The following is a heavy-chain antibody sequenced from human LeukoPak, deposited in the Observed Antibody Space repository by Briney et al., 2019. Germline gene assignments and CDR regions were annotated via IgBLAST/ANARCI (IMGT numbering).Heavy chain of an antibody. Sequence: GGSLRLSCAASGFTFSDSTMHWVRQASGKGLEWVGRIRNKANNYATAYATSVKGRFTLSRDDSKNTAYLQMSSLRAEDTGIYYCAKGGHYSFFDYWGQGTLVTVSS. J-gene: IGHJ4*02. CDR3: AKGGHYSFFDY. CDR1: GFTFSDST. D-gene: IGHD4-11*01. V-gene: IGHV3-73*01. CDR2: IRNKANNYAT.